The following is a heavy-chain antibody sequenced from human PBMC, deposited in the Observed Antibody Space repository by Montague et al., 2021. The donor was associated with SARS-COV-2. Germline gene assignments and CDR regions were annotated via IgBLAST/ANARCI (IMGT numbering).Heavy chain of an antibody. J-gene: IGHJ4*02. Sequence: SETLSLTRIVSGGSIRSSSFYWAWIRQPPGKGLEWIGSIYYSGSTYYEASLKSRLTISVETSKNQFSLNLTSVTAADSAKYFCARHRRFGVPVACGADFDHWGQGTQVTVSS. D-gene: IGHD2-2*01. CDR2: IYYSGST. V-gene: IGHV4-39*01. CDR1: GGSIRSSSFY. CDR3: ARHRRFGVPVACGADFDH.